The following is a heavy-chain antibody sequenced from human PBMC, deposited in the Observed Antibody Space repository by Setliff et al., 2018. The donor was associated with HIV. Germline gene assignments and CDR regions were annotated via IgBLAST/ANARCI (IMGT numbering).Heavy chain of an antibody. CDR3: ATEARHHGSALDPFDC. D-gene: IGHD1-1*01. V-gene: IGHV3-48*04. CDR2: IGSSGYTK. CDR1: GFTFSIYA. J-gene: IGHJ4*02. Sequence: GGSLRLSCAASGFTFSIYAMHWVRQAPGKGLEWVSYIGSSGYTKYYADSVKGRFTISRDNAKNSLYLQMNSLRVEDTAVYYCATEARHHGSALDPFDCWGQGTLVTVSS.